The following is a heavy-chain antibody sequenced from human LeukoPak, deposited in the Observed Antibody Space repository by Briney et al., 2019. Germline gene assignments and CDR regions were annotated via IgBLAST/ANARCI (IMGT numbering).Heavy chain of an antibody. CDR2: ISSSSSFI. D-gene: IGHD3-10*01. Sequence: PGGSLILSCSASGFTFSSYSMNWGRQAPGKVLEWVSSISSSSSFIYYADSVKGRFTISRDNAKNSLYLQMKSLRAEDTAVYYCAKSGSGGGYYWGQGALVIVSS. CDR3: AKSGSGGGYY. CDR1: GFTFSSYS. J-gene: IGHJ4*02. V-gene: IGHV3-21*04.